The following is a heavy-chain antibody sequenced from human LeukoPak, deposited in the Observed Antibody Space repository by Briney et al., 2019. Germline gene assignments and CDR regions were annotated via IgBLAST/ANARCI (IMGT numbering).Heavy chain of an antibody. CDR3: ARVPYSSAWDS. Sequence: GGSLRLSCVASGFTFSSYSMTWVRQAPGKGLDWVPYIHSDTNTIYYADSVRGRFTISRDNAKNSLYLQMNSLRVDDTAVYYCARVPYSSAWDSWGQGTLVTVSS. J-gene: IGHJ4*02. CDR1: GFTFSSYS. D-gene: IGHD6-25*01. CDR2: IHSDTNTI. V-gene: IGHV3-48*01.